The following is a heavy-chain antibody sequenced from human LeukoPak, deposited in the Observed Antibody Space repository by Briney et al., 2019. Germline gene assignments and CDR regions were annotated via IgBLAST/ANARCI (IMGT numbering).Heavy chain of an antibody. CDR1: GFTFSSYA. J-gene: IGHJ4*02. Sequence: GGSLRLSCAASGFTFSSYAMHWVRQAPGKGLEWVADISYDGSNKYYADSVKGRLTISRVNSKSTLYLQMNSLRAEDTATYYCARSPYYDILAGFYYYFDYWGQGTLVTVSS. CDR3: ARSPYYDILAGFYYYFDY. CDR2: ISYDGSNK. D-gene: IGHD3-9*01. V-gene: IGHV3-30-3*01.